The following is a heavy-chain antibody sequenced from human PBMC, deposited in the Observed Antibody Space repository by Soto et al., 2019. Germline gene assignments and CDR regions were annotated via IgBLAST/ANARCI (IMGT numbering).Heavy chain of an antibody. CDR3: SGSYSRRQPTHDY. J-gene: IGHJ4*02. V-gene: IGHV3-33*08. CDR1: GFILSNHG. D-gene: IGHD1-26*01. Sequence: GGSLRLSCVGSGFILSNHGMHWVRQTPGKGLEWVAFMSYDGSDTFYADSVKGRFTISRDNSKNTLYLQMNSLRAEDTAAYYCSGSYSRRQPTHDYWGQGTLVTVSS. CDR2: MSYDGSDT.